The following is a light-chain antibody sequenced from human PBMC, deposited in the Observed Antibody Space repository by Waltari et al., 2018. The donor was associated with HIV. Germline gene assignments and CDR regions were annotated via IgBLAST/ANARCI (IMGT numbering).Light chain of an antibody. CDR1: SSNIGRSS. V-gene: IGLV1-47*01. J-gene: IGLJ2*01. CDR3: AAWTDSLSGVV. CDR2: RNN. Sequence: QSVLTQPPSASGTTGQRVTISCSGSSSNIGRSSVYWYQQLPGTAPKLLIYRNNQRPSGVPDRFSGSKSGTSASLAISGLRSEDEADYYCAAWTDSLSGVVFGGGTKLSVL.